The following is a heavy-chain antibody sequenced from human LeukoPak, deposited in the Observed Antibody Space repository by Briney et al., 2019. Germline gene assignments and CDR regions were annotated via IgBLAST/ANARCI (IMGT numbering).Heavy chain of an antibody. CDR1: GFSFSTYG. J-gene: IGHJ1*01. V-gene: IGHV3-33*06. CDR2: VSYDGSKQ. CDR3: AKGEFWTGIGEFFLY. D-gene: IGHD3/OR15-3a*01. Sequence: QPGRSLRLSCAASGFSFSTYGMFWVRQAPGKGLEWVGVVSYDGSKQYYADSVKGRFTISRDNSKNTLYLQMDSLRAEDTAVYYCAKGEFWTGIGEFFLYWGQGTLVTVSS.